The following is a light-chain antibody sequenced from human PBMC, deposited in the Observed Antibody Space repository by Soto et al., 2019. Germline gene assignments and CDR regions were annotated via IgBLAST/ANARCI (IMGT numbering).Light chain of an antibody. CDR2: DVT. CDR1: SSDVGGSDY. CDR3: CSHAGSSVV. V-gene: IGLV2-11*01. Sequence: QSVLTQPRSVSGSPGQSVTISCTGTSSDVGGSDYVSWYQHHPGKAPKLIIYDVTKRPSGVPDRFSGSKSGNTASLTISGLQAEDEADYYCCSHAGSSVVFGGGTQLTVL. J-gene: IGLJ2*01.